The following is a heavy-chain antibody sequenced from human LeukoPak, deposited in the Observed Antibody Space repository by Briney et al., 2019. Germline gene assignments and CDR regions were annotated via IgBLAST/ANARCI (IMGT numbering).Heavy chain of an antibody. V-gene: IGHV1-69*04. CDR2: IIPILGIA. CDR1: GGTFSSYA. CDR3: ARSQSSGAFDI. D-gene: IGHD6-6*01. J-gene: IGHJ3*02. Sequence: SVKVSCKASGGTFSSYAISWVRQAPGQGLEWMGRIIPILGIANYAQKFQGRVTITADKSTSTAYMELSSLRSEDTAVYYCARSQSSGAFDIWGQGTMVTVSS.